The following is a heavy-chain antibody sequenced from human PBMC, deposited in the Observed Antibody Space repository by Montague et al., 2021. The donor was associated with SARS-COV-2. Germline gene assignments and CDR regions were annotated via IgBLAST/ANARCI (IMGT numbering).Heavy chain of an antibody. D-gene: IGHD6-25*01. CDR2: SNHSGGT. J-gene: IGHJ6*03. CDR3: ARGLSGSYSGGWVPVALFDFYYYMDV. CDR1: GGSFSGYY. Sequence: SETLSLTCAVYGGSFSGYYWSWIRRPPGKGLEWIGESNHSGGTNYNPDLKGRVTISVDTSKSQFSLKLTSVTAADTAVYYCARGLSGSYSGGWVPVALFDFYYYMDVWDKGTTVTVSS. V-gene: IGHV4-34*01.